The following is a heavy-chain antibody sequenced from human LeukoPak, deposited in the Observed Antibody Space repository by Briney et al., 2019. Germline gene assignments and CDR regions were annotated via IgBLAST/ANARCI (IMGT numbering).Heavy chain of an antibody. CDR2: ISSSSSYI. D-gene: IGHD3-22*01. CDR3: ARDTSNYYYDSSGYSYYFDY. J-gene: IGHJ4*02. CDR1: GFTFSSYS. V-gene: IGHV3-21*01. Sequence: GGSLRLSCAASGFTFSSYSMNWVRQAPGKGLEWVSSISSSSSYIYYADSVKGRFTISRDNAKNSLYLQMNSLRAEDTAVYYCARDTSNYYYDSSGYSYYFDYWGQGTLVTVSS.